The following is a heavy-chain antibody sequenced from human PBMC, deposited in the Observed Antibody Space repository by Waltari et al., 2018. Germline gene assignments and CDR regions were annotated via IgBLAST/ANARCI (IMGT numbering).Heavy chain of an antibody. CDR2: INTNTGNP. V-gene: IGHV7-4-1*02. CDR1: GYTFTSYA. J-gene: IGHJ3*02. Sequence: QVQLVQSGSELKKPGASVKVSCKASGYTFTSYAMNWVRQAPGQGLEWMGWINTNTGNPTYAQGFTGRFVFSLDTYVSTAYLQISSLKAEDTAVYYCARDPTLMIVVVDDAFDIWGQGTMVTVSS. CDR3: ARDPTLMIVVVDDAFDI. D-gene: IGHD3-22*01.